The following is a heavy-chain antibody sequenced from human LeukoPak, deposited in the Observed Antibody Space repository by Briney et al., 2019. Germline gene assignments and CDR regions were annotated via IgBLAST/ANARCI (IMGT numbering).Heavy chain of an antibody. CDR3: ARDQYYYDSSGYLPHYYYYYGMDV. Sequence: PGRSLRLSCAASGFTFSSYAMHWVRQAPGKGLEWVAVISYDGSNKYYADSVKGRFTISRDNSKNTLYLQMNSLRAEDTAVYYCARDQYYYDSSGYLPHYYYYYGMDVWGQGTTVTVSS. J-gene: IGHJ6*02. V-gene: IGHV3-30-3*01. D-gene: IGHD3-22*01. CDR1: GFTFSSYA. CDR2: ISYDGSNK.